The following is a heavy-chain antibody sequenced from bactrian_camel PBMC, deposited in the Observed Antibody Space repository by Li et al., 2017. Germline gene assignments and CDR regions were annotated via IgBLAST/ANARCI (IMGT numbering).Heavy chain of an antibody. Sequence: VQLVESGGGSVQAGGSLVLSCAASGDIGSIDAFGWFRQAPGKEREGVATIDYGGDRPYYTNSVKGRFAISQDNAKHTVYLQMSSLKPEDTAMYYCAADRTRGGGVCSRDFGIWGQGTQVTVS. CDR1: GDIGSIDA. J-gene: IGHJ6*01. D-gene: IGHD3*01. CDR2: IDYGGDRP. CDR3: AADRTRGGGVCSRDFGI. V-gene: IGHV3S54*01.